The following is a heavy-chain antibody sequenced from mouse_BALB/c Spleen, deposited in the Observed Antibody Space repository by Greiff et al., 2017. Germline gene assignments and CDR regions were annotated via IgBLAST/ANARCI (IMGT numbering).Heavy chain of an antibody. J-gene: IGHJ2*01. Sequence: EVKLLESGPGLVKPSQSLSLTCSVTGYSITSGYYWNWIRQFPGNKLEWMGYISYDGSNNYNPSLKNRISITRDTSKNQFFLNLNSVTTEDTATYYCARVTTDYFDYWGQGTTLTVSS. CDR3: ARVTTDYFDY. V-gene: IGHV3-6*02. D-gene: IGHD1-1*01. CDR2: ISYDGSN. CDR1: GYSITSGYY.